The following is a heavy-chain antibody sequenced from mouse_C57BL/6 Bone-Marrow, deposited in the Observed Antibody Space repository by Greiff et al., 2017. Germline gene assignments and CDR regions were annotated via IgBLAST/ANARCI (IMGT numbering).Heavy chain of an antibody. CDR1: GYTFTSYG. J-gene: IGHJ4*01. D-gene: IGHD1-1*01. CDR2: IYPRSGHT. CDR3: ARLNYYGSSLDAMDY. V-gene: IGHV1-81*01. Sequence: QVQLQQSGAELARPGASVKLSCKASGYTFTSYGISWVKQRTGQGLEWIGEIYPRSGHTYYNEKFKGKATLTADKSSSTAYMELRSLTSEDSAVYFCARLNYYGSSLDAMDYWGQGTSVTVSS.